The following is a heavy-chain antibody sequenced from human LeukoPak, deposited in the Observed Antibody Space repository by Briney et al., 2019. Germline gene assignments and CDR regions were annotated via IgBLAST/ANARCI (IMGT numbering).Heavy chain of an antibody. J-gene: IGHJ4*02. V-gene: IGHV3-53*01. CDR2: VYSGGTT. Sequence: GGSLRLSCAASGFTVSSNYMSWVRQAPGKGLEWVSVVYSGGTTYYADSVKGRFTIFRDNPKNTLYLQMNSLRAEDTAVYYCARSAHDGTYFWFDYWGQGTLVTVSS. CDR3: ARSAHDGTYFWFDY. D-gene: IGHD1-26*01. CDR1: GFTVSSNY.